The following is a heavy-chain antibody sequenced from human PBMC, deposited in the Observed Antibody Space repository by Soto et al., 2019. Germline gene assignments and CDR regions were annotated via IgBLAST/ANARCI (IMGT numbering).Heavy chain of an antibody. CDR3: ARRICADFWSGYCYFDY. Sequence: PSETLSLTCTVSGGSISSSSYYWGWIRQPPGKGLEWIGSIYYSGSTYYNPSLKSRVTISVDTSKNQFSLKLSSVTAADTAVYYRARRICADFWSGYCYFDYWGQGTLVTVSS. CDR2: IYYSGST. CDR1: GGSISSSSYY. J-gene: IGHJ4*02. D-gene: IGHD3-3*01. V-gene: IGHV4-39*01.